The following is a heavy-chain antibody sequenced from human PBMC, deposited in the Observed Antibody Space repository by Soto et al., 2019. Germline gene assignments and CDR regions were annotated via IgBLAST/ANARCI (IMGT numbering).Heavy chain of an antibody. V-gene: IGHV3-30*04. CDR3: AKAKEYPWFDP. J-gene: IGHJ5*02. CDR1: RFTISGHA. D-gene: IGHD2-2*01. CDR2: ISYDGSDK. Sequence: GGSLRLSCAASRFTISGHAMHWVRQAPGKGLEWLAVISYDGSDKFYADSVKGRFTISRDNSKNTLYLQMNSLRAEDTAVYYCAKAKEYPWFDPWGQGTLVTVSS.